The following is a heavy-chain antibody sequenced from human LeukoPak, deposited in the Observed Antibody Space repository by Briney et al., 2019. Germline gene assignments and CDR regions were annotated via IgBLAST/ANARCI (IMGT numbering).Heavy chain of an antibody. Sequence: ASVKVSCKVSGYTLTGLSMHWVRQAPGKGLEWVGGFDPEDGETIYAQKFQGRVTMTEDTSTDTAYMELSSLRSEDTAVYYCATRGGYDSSGYYYFLFGYWGQGTLVTVSS. CDR1: GYTLTGLS. CDR3: ATRGGYDSSGYYYFLFGY. V-gene: IGHV1-24*01. D-gene: IGHD3-22*01. J-gene: IGHJ4*02. CDR2: FDPEDGET.